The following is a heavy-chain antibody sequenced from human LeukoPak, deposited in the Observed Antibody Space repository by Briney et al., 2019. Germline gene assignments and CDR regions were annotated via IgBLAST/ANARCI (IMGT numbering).Heavy chain of an antibody. J-gene: IGHJ3*01. Sequence: GEPLQISFQVSGYSFTSYCIGWVRPMPGTGLEWMGIIYPGDSGPTYSPSFQGQVTISVDKSINTAYLQWSSLQASDTAMYYCGMSGDRVPLQDDVFDVWGQGTMVTVST. CDR3: GMSGDRVPLQDDVFDV. V-gene: IGHV5-51*01. CDR2: IYPGDSGP. D-gene: IGHD1-26*01. CDR1: GYSFTSYC.